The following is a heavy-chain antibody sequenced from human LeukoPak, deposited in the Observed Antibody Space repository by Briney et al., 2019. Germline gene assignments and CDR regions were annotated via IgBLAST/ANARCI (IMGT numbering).Heavy chain of an antibody. J-gene: IGHJ6*02. V-gene: IGHV3-30-3*01. CDR1: GFTFNTYA. D-gene: IGHD1-26*01. Sequence: GRSLRLSCVASGFTFNTYAIHWVRQAPGKGLEWVAVISYDGSNKYYADSVKGRFTISRDNSKNTLYLQMDSLRVEDTAVYFCARDGGRGTYFYYGMDVWGQGTTVTVSS. CDR3: ARDGGRGTYFYYGMDV. CDR2: ISYDGSNK.